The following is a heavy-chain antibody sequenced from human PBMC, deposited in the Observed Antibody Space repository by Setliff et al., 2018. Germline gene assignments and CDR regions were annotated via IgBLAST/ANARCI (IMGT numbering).Heavy chain of an antibody. V-gene: IGHV3-74*01. CDR3: ARVGSKPQLGWFDP. D-gene: IGHD1-26*01. CDR1: GFTFSSYW. CDR2: INTDGSTT. J-gene: IGHJ5*02. Sequence: PGGSLRLSCAASGFTFSSYWMHWVRQAPGKGLVWVSRINTDGSTTSYADSVKGRFTISRDNAKNTLYLQMNSLTAEDTAVYYCARVGSKPQLGWFDPWGQGTLVTVS.